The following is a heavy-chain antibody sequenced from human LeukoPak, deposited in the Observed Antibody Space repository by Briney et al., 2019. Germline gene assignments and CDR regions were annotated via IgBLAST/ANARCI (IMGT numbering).Heavy chain of an antibody. V-gene: IGHV1-69*02. CDR3: ASRVNDFWSGYCLDY. J-gene: IGHJ4*02. CDR2: IIPILGIA. CDR1: GRTFSSNT. Sequence: SVKVSCKASGRTFSSNTISWVRQAPGQGLEWMGRIIPILGIANYAQKFQGRVTITADKSTSTAYMELSSLRSEDTAVYYCASRVNDFWSGYCLDYWGQGTLVTVSS. D-gene: IGHD3-3*01.